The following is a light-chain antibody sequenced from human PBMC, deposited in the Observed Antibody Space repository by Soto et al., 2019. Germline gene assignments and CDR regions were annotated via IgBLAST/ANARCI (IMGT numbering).Light chain of an antibody. CDR2: EGS. CDR1: SSDVGSYNV. CDR3: CSYAGSNTWV. J-gene: IGLJ3*02. V-gene: IGLV2-23*01. Sequence: QSVLTQPASVSGSPGQSITISCTGTSSDVGSYNVVSWYQQHPGKAPKLIIYEGSKRPSGVSNRFSGSKSGNTASLTISGLQAEDEADYYCCSYAGSNTWVFGGGTKLTVL.